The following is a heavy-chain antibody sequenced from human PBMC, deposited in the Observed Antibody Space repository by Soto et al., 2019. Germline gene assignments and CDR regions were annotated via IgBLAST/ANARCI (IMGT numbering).Heavy chain of an antibody. D-gene: IGHD6-13*01. CDR3: AREKQLVANYYYGMDV. V-gene: IGHV3-33*01. Sequence: QVQLVESGGGVVQPGRSLRLSCEASGFTFSSYGMHWVRQAPGKGLEWVAVIWYDGRNKYYADSVKGRFTSSRDNSKNMRYLQMNRLRTEDTEVYYGAREKQLVANYYYGMDVWGQGATVTVSS. CDR1: GFTFSSYG. J-gene: IGHJ6*01. CDR2: IWYDGRNK.